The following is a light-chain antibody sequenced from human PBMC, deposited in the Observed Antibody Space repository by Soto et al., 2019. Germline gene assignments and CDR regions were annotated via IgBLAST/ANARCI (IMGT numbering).Light chain of an antibody. CDR3: SSYTSISPYV. V-gene: IGLV2-14*01. CDR2: DVT. J-gene: IGLJ1*01. Sequence: QSVLTQPASVSGSPGQSITISCTGTSSDVGGYNFVSWYQQHPDKAPKLMIYDVTNRPSGVSNRFSGSKSGNTASLTISGLKAEDEADYYCSSYTSISPYVFGTGTKLTVL. CDR1: SSDVGGYNF.